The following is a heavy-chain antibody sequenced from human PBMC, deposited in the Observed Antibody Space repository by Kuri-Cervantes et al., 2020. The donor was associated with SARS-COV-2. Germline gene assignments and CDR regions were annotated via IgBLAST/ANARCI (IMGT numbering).Heavy chain of an antibody. CDR1: GGSISSYY. J-gene: IGHJ4*02. Sequence: SETLSLTCTVSGGSISSYYWSWIRQPPGKGLEWIGYIYYSGSTNYNPSLKSRITISVDTSKNQFSLKLSSVTAADTAVYYCARVGGNWELPFDYWGRGTLVTVSS. D-gene: IGHD3-10*01. CDR3: ARVGGNWELPFDY. CDR2: IYYSGST. V-gene: IGHV4-59*01.